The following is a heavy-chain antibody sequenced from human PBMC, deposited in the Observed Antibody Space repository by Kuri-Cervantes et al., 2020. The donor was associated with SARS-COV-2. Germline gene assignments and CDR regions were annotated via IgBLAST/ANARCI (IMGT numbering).Heavy chain of an antibody. V-gene: IGHV1-2*02. J-gene: IGHJ4*02. CDR1: GYTFIDYY. CDR2: INPNSGGT. CDR3: ARDPSQSVGATFDY. D-gene: IGHD1-26*01. Sequence: ASVKVSCKASGYTFIDYYIHWVRQAPGQGLEWMGWINPNSGGTNYAQKFQGRVTMTRDTSISTAYMELSRLRSDDTAVYYCARDPSQSVGATFDYWGQGTLVTDSS.